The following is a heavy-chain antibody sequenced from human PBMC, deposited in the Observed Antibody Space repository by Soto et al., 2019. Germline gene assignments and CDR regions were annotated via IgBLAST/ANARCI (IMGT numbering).Heavy chain of an antibody. Sequence: PGGSLSLSCSVSGCTFSKEAMHWARQAPGKGLEYVSVITSEGDSKWHADTVKDRFTISRDNSKNTLFLQMSSLRVEDTSIYFCVNGNQLLRYYSEFWGPGTLVTVSS. CDR3: VNGNQLLRYYSEF. CDR1: GCTFSKEA. D-gene: IGHD2-15*01. J-gene: IGHJ4*01. CDR2: ITSEGDSK. V-gene: IGHV3-64D*06.